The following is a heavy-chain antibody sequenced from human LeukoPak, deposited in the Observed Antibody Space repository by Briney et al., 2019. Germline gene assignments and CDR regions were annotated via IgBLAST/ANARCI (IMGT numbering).Heavy chain of an antibody. CDR1: GFTFNIYT. D-gene: IGHD3-10*01. V-gene: IGHV3-21*01. CDR2: ISGSGGYI. Sequence: GGSLRLSCAASGFTFNIYTMNWVRQAPGKGLEWISSISGSGGYIYYADSVKGRFTISRDNAENSLFLQMNNLRAEDTAVYYCAREGGSGTYSHNDYWGQGTLVTVSS. CDR3: AREGGSGTYSHNDY. J-gene: IGHJ4*02.